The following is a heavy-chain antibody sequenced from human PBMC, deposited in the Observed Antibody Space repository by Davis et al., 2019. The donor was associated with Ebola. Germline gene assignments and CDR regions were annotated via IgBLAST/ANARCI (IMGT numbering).Heavy chain of an antibody. J-gene: IGHJ6*02. D-gene: IGHD3-3*01. CDR3: AKDRSRGDFWSVYRGYGMDV. Sequence: GESLKISCAASGFTFSSYAMSWVRQAPGKGLEWVSAISGSGGSTYYADSVKGRFTISRDNSKNTLYLQMNSLRAEDTAVYYCAKDRSRGDFWSVYRGYGMDVWGQGTTVTVSS. CDR1: GFTFSSYA. CDR2: ISGSGGST. V-gene: IGHV3-23*01.